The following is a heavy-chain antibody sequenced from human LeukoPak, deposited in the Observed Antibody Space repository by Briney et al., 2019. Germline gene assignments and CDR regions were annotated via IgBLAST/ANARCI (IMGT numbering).Heavy chain of an antibody. CDR2: INPSGGST. D-gene: IGHD3-10*01. CDR3: ATHLVPTGIDY. J-gene: IGHJ4*02. CDR1: GYTFTSYY. Sequence: GASVKVSCKASGYTFTSYYMHWVRQAPGQGLEWMGIINPSGGSTSYTQKFQGRVTMTRDTSISTAYMELSRLRSDDTAVYYCATHLVPTGIDYWGQGTLVTVSS. V-gene: IGHV1-46*01.